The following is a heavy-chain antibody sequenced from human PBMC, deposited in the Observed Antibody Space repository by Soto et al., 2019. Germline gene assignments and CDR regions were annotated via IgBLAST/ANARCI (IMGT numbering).Heavy chain of an antibody. CDR2: VYPGDSDT. V-gene: IGHV5-51*01. J-gene: IGHJ4*02. CDR3: ARRHSLDSNSVPSDYFDF. D-gene: IGHD6-6*01. Sequence: PGESLKISCQGSGYSFSNYWIAWVRQMPGKGLEWMGIVYPGDSDTTYSPSLQGQVTISADKSISTAYLQWSSLKASDTAIYYCARRHSLDSNSVPSDYFDFWGKGTLVAVSS. CDR1: GYSFSNYW.